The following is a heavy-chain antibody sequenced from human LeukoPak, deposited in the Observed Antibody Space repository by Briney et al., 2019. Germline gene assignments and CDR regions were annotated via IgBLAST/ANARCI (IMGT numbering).Heavy chain of an antibody. D-gene: IGHD3-22*01. CDR1: GFTFSSYA. V-gene: IGHV3-48*04. Sequence: PGGSLRLSCAASGFTFSSYAMNWVRQAPGKGLEWVSYISSTSSTIFYAGSVKGRFTISRDNAKNSLYPQMSSLRAEDTAVYYCASGGTVEQTYYYDSSGYYYLGYWGQGTLVTVSS. CDR2: ISSTSSTI. J-gene: IGHJ4*02. CDR3: ASGGTVEQTYYYDSSGYYYLGY.